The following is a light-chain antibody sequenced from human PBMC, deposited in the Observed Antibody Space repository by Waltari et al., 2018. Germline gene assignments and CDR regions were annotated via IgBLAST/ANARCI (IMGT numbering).Light chain of an antibody. CDR2: DVS. Sequence: QSALTQPSSVSGSPGQSITISCTGTSSDVGGYDYVSWYQQYPGKAPKLVIYDVSNRPSGASNRFSGSKSGNTASLIISGLLAEDEADYYCSSYSSNSLYVFGTGTKVTVL. V-gene: IGLV2-14*03. CDR3: SSYSSNSLYV. CDR1: SSDVGGYDY. J-gene: IGLJ1*01.